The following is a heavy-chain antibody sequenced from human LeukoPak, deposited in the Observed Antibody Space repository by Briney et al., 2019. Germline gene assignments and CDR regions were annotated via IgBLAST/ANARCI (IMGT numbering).Heavy chain of an antibody. V-gene: IGHV3-66*01. CDR3: ARVVGLRSNWFDP. CDR1: GFTVSSNY. CDR2: IYSGGST. Sequence: GGSLRLSCAASGFTVSSNYMSWVRQAPGKGLEWVSVIYSGGSTYYADSVKGRFTISRDNSKNTLYLQMNSLRAEDTAVYYCARVVGLRSNWFDPWGQGTLVTVSS. J-gene: IGHJ5*02. D-gene: IGHD2/OR15-2a*01.